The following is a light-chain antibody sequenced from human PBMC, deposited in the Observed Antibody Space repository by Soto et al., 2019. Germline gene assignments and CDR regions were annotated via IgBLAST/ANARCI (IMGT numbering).Light chain of an antibody. V-gene: IGLV2-11*01. Sequence: QSVLTQPRSVSGSPGQSVTISCTGTSSDVGAYVYVSWYQNQPGSAPKLIIYDVYKRPSGVPDRFSGSKSGDTASLTISGLQADDEADYYCCSYAGTYTYVFGTGTKLTV. CDR2: DVY. CDR3: CSYAGTYTYV. J-gene: IGLJ1*01. CDR1: SSDVGAYVY.